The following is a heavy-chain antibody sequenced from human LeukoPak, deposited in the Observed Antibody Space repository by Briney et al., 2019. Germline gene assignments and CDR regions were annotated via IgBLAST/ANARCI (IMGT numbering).Heavy chain of an antibody. J-gene: IGHJ4*02. V-gene: IGHV3-30*02. CDR1: GFTFSSYG. Sequence: PGGSLRLSCAASGFTFSSYGMHWVRQAPGKGLEWVAFIRYDGSNKYYADSVKGRLTISRDNSKNTLYLQMTSLRGDDTPVYYCAKEKNSYSSSSGQGYWGQGTLVTVSS. CDR3: AKEKNSYSSSSGQGY. CDR2: IRYDGSNK. D-gene: IGHD6-6*01.